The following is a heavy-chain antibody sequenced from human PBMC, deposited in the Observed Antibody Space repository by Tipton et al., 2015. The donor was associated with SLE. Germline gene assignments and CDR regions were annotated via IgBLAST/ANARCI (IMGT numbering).Heavy chain of an antibody. D-gene: IGHD1-7*01. V-gene: IGHV4-34*01. CDR3: ARQGGSSGTSFAFDL. CDR2: INHSGST. J-gene: IGHJ3*01. Sequence: TLSLTCAIYGGAFSGYYWCWIRQPPGKGLEWIGEINHSGSTNYNPSLKSRVTISVDTSKNQFSLKLSSVTAADTAVYYCARQGGSSGTSFAFDLWGQGTLVTVSS. CDR1: GGAFSGYY.